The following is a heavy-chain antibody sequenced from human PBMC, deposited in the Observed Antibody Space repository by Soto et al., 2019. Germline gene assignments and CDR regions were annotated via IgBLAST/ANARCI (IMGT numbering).Heavy chain of an antibody. CDR2: IYYSGST. Sequence: TSETLSLTCTVSGGSVSSGSYYWSWIRQPPGKGLEWIGYIYYSGSTNYNPSLKSRVTISVDTSKNQFSLKLSSVTAADTAVYYCARVLYCISTSCYGGPHNWFDPWGQGTLVTVSS. V-gene: IGHV4-61*01. D-gene: IGHD2-2*01. CDR3: ARVLYCISTSCYGGPHNWFDP. CDR1: GGSVSSGSYY. J-gene: IGHJ5*02.